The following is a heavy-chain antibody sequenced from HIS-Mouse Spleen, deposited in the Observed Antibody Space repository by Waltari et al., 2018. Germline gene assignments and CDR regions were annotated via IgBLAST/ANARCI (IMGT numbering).Heavy chain of an antibody. Sequence: TISRDNSKNTLYLQMNSLRAEDTAVYYCARDRIAVAATGWFDPWGQGTLVTVSS. J-gene: IGHJ5*02. CDR3: ARDRIAVAATGWFDP. D-gene: IGHD6-19*01. V-gene: IGHV3-30*07.